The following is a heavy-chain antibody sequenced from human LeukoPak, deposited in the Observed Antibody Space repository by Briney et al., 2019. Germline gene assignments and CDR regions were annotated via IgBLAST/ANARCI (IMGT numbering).Heavy chain of an antibody. CDR3: ARDHSSWPRFGTLYWYFDL. CDR1: GGTFSSYA. CDR2: IIPIFGTA. J-gene: IGHJ2*01. Sequence: SVKVTCKASGGTFSSYAISWVRQAPGQGLEWMGRIIPIFGTANYAQKFQGRVTITTDESTSTAYMELSSLRSEDTAVYYCARDHSSWPRFGTLYWYFDLWGRGTLVTVSS. D-gene: IGHD5-12*01. V-gene: IGHV1-69*05.